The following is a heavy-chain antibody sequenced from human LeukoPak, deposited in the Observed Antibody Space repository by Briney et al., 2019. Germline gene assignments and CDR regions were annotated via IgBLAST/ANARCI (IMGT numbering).Heavy chain of an antibody. CDR1: GFTSSSYA. D-gene: IGHD3-3*01. CDR2: ISGSGGST. Sequence: GGSLRLSCAASGFTSSSYAMSWVRQAPGKGLEWVSAISGSGGSTYYADSVKGRFTISRDNSKNTLYLQMNSLRAEDTAVYYCAKDTYYDFWSGYYDYWGQGTLVTVSS. V-gene: IGHV3-23*01. J-gene: IGHJ4*02. CDR3: AKDTYYDFWSGYYDY.